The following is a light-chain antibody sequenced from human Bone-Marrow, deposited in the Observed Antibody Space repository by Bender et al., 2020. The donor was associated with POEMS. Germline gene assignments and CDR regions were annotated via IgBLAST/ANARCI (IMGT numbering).Light chain of an antibody. CDR3: SSYTSSSTLVV. J-gene: IGLJ2*01. V-gene: IGLV2-14*02. CDR1: SSDIGSYKF. Sequence: QSALTQPASVSGSPGQSITISCTGSSSDIGSYKFVSWYQQHPGNAPKLMIYETSKRPSGISYRFSGSKSDNTASLTISGLQAEDEADYYCSSYTSSSTLVVFGGGTKLTVL. CDR2: ETS.